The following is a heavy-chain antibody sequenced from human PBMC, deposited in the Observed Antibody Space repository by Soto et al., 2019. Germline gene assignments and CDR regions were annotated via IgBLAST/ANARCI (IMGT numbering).Heavy chain of an antibody. CDR2: INPSGGTT. D-gene: IGHD1-26*01. CDR1: GYTFTSYY. CDR3: AREPYSGSYRFDD. Sequence: QVQLVQSGAEVKKPGASVKVSCKASGYTFTSYYMHWVRQAPGQGLEWMGTINPSGGTTSYAQRFQGRVTMTRETSTSTVYMELSSLRSEDTAVYYCAREPYSGSYRFDDWGQGTLVTVSS. V-gene: IGHV1-46*01. J-gene: IGHJ4*02.